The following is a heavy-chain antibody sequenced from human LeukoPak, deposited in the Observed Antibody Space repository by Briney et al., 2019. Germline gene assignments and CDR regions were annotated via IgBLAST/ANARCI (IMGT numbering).Heavy chain of an antibody. CDR2: FDPEDGEA. V-gene: IGHV1-24*01. CDR3: VTDIRSGWRNY. D-gene: IGHD6-19*01. Sequence: GASVKVSCKVSGYSLTEVSTHWVRQAPGKGLEWMGGFDPEDGEAIYAQKGQGRLTMTEDTSIDTAFMELRSLKSEDTAIYYCVTDIRSGWRNYWGQGTLITVSS. CDR1: GYSLTEVS. J-gene: IGHJ4*02.